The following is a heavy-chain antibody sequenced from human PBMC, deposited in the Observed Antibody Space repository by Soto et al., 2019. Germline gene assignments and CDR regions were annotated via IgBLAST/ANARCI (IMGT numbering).Heavy chain of an antibody. V-gene: IGHV4-39*07. J-gene: IGHJ5*02. D-gene: IGHD2-15*01. Sequence: ETLSLTCTVSGGSISSSSYYWGWIRQPPGKGLEWIGSIYYSGSTYYNPSLKSRVTISVDTSKNQFSLKLSSVTAADTAVYYCARADIANWFDPWGQGTLVTVPQ. CDR3: ARADIANWFDP. CDR1: GGSISSSSYY. CDR2: IYYSGST.